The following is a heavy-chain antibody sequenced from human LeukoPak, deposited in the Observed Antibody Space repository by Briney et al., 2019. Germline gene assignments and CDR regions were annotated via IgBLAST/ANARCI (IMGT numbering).Heavy chain of an antibody. CDR3: ATVVLYSGYYFDY. J-gene: IGHJ4*02. CDR2: FDPEDGAT. D-gene: IGHD5-12*01. V-gene: IGHV1-24*01. Sequence: ASVKVSCKVSGHTLTELSMHWVRQAPGKGLEWMGGFDPEDGATIYAQKFQGRVTMTEDTSTDTAYMELSSLRSEDTAVYYCATVVLYSGYYFDYWGQGTLVTVSS. CDR1: GHTLTELS.